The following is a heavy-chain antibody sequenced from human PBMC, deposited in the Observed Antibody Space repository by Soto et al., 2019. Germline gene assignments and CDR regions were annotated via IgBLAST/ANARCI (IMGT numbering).Heavy chain of an antibody. CDR3: AGGGWDIVVVVAATRACYYGMDV. V-gene: IGHV1-69*12. J-gene: IGHJ6*02. CDR1: GGTFSSYA. D-gene: IGHD2-15*01. CDR2: IIPIFGTA. Sequence: QVQLVQSGAEVKKPGFSVKVSCKASGGTFSSYAISWVRQAPGQGLEWMGGIIPIFGTANYAQKFQGRVTNTADASKSTACRELSSLRSEGTAVYYGAGGGWDIVVVVAATRACYYGMDVWGQGTTVTVSS.